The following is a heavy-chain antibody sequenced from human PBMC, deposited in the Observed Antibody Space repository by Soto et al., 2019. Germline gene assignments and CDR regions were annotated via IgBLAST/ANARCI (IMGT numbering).Heavy chain of an antibody. V-gene: IGHV1-69*01. J-gene: IGHJ6*02. CDR3: ARSQGSSTSLEIYYYYYYGMDV. CDR1: GGTFISYD. CDR2: IIPISGTA. Sequence: QVQLVQSGAEVKKPGSSVKVSCKASGGTFISYDISWVRQAPGQGLEWMGGIIPISGTANYSQKFQGRVTITADESTSTAYMELSSLRSEDTAVYYCARSQGSSTSLEIYYYYYYGMDVLGQGTTVTVSS. D-gene: IGHD2-2*01.